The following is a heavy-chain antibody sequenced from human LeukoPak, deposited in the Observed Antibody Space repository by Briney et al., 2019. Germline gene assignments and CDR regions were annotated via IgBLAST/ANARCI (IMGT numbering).Heavy chain of an antibody. CDR1: GFTFSSYS. J-gene: IGHJ6*02. CDR3: ARDKSIAVAGTGYYYGMDV. V-gene: IGHV3-21*01. CDR2: ISSRSSYI. D-gene: IGHD6-19*01. Sequence: GSLRLSCAASGFTFSSYSMNWVRQAPGKGLEWVSSISSRSSYIYYADSVKGRFTISRDNAKNSLYLQMNSLRAEDTAVYYCARDKSIAVAGTGYYYGMDVWGQGTTVTVSS.